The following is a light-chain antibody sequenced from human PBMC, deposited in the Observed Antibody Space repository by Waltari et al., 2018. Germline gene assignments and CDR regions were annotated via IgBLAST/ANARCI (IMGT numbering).Light chain of an antibody. CDR3: NSRDPTTNAVV. J-gene: IGLJ2*01. V-gene: IGLV3-19*01. CDR2: SVD. CDR1: SLTTYA. Sequence: SSALTQDPAVSVALGPTVRITCQGDSLTTYAPTWYQQRPGQAPILVIVSVDDRPSGIPDRFSGSLSGDTASLTITGTQAEDEADYYCNSRDPTTNAVVFGGGTRLTVL.